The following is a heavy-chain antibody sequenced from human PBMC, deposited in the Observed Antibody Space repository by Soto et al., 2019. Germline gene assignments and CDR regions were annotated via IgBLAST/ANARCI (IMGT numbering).Heavy chain of an antibody. D-gene: IGHD3-22*01. CDR2: IYSSGST. J-gene: IGHJ5*02. CDR1: GGSISSYY. Sequence: PTETLSLTCTVSGGSISSYYWSWIRQPPGKGLEWIGYIYSSGSTNSNASLKSRVTISVDTSKNQFSLSLSSVTAADTAIYFCARYSPPKKSYDSNPGWFDPWGQGTLVTVSS. CDR3: ARYSPPKKSYDSNPGWFDP. V-gene: IGHV4-59*01.